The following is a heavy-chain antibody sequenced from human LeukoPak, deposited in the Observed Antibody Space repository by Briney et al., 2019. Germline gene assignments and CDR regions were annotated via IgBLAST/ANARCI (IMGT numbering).Heavy chain of an antibody. CDR2: IYYSGST. CDR3: ARHLGRFLEWFSPFDY. J-gene: IGHJ4*02. Sequence: SETLSLTCTVSGGSISSYYWSWIRQPPGKGLEWIGSIYYSGSTYYNPSLKSRVTISVDTSKNQFSLKLSSVTAADTAVYYCARHLGRFLEWFSPFDYWGQGTLVTVSS. CDR1: GGSISSYY. V-gene: IGHV4-59*05. D-gene: IGHD3-3*01.